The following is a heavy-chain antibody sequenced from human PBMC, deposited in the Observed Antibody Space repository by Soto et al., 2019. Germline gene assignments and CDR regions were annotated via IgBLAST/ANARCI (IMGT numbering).Heavy chain of an antibody. V-gene: IGHV3-33*01. CDR3: ARDDDNEANAIDL. CDR2: IWHDGSKQ. Sequence: QVQLVESGGGVVQPGRSLRLSCVVSGFTFSRYGMHWVCQAPGKGLEWVAVIWHDGSKQAYGDSVKGRFTISRDNSKNTLYLEMDRLRDEDTSVYYCARDDDNEANAIDLWGQGTLVTVSS. CDR1: GFTFSRYG. D-gene: IGHD1-1*01. J-gene: IGHJ5*02.